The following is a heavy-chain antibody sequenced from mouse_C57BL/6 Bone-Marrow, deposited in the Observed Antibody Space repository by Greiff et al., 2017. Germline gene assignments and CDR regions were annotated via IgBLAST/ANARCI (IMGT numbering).Heavy chain of an antibody. CDR3: EREGYDGYYPD. J-gene: IGHJ2*01. CDR1: GYTFTSYW. Sequence: VQLLQSGAELAKPGASVKLSCKASGYTFTSYWMHWVKQRPGQGLEWIGYINPSSGYTKYNQKFKDKATLTADKSSSTAYMQLSSLTYEDSAGYYCEREGYDGYYPDWGQGTTLTVSS. V-gene: IGHV1-7*01. CDR2: INPSSGYT. D-gene: IGHD2-3*01.